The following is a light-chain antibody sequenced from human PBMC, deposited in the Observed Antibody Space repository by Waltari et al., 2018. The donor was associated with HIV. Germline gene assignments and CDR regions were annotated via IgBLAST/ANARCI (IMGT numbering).Light chain of an antibody. CDR1: RSNIGSNA. J-gene: IGLJ2*01. CDR3: ETWEDSLTAVV. V-gene: IGLV1-44*01. CDR2: SDD. Sequence: QSVLTQPPSASGTPGQRVTISCSGSRSNIGSNAVNWYQQLPGTAPNLLIYSDDQRPSGVPDRFSGSKSGPSASLASSGLQSEDEADYYCETWEDSLTAVVFGGGTKLTVL.